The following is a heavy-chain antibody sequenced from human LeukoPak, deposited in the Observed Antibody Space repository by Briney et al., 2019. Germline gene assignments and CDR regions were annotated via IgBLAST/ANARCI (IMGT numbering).Heavy chain of an antibody. V-gene: IGHV1-69*05. D-gene: IGHD1-26*01. CDR2: IIPVFGSA. J-gene: IGHJ6*03. Sequence: SVKVSCKASGDIFNSYSVSWVRQAPGQGLEWMGGIIPVFGSANYAQKFQGRVTITTDQSTTIVYMELSSLSSGDTAVYYCARVGRSRGSLPNSYYYMDVWGKGTTVTVSS. CDR3: ARVGRSRGSLPNSYYYMDV. CDR1: GDIFNSYS.